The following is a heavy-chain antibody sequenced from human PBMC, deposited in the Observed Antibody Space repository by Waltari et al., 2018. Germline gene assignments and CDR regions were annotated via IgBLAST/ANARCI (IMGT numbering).Heavy chain of an antibody. D-gene: IGHD3-10*01. Sequence: EVHLVQSGGGLVQPGGSLRLPCAASGFNFSSYSMDWFRKAPGKGLEWVSYISSSSSTVYYADSVKGRFTISRDNAKNSLYLQMNSLRAEDTAVYYCAREYYTHFDYWGQGTLVTVSS. V-gene: IGHV3-48*01. CDR2: ISSSSSTV. CDR1: GFNFSSYS. CDR3: AREYYTHFDY. J-gene: IGHJ4*02.